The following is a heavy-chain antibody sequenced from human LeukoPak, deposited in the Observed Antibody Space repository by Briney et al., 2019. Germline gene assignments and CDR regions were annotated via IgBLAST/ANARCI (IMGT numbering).Heavy chain of an antibody. D-gene: IGHD6-19*01. Sequence: GGSQGLSCAASGFTFSSYAMHWVRQAPGKGLEWVAVISYDGSNKYYADSVKGRFTISRDNSKNTLYLQMNSLRAEDTAVYYCARDQLSGWTVYYFDYWGQGTLVTVSS. J-gene: IGHJ4*02. V-gene: IGHV3-30-3*01. CDR2: ISYDGSNK. CDR1: GFTFSSYA. CDR3: ARDQLSGWTVYYFDY.